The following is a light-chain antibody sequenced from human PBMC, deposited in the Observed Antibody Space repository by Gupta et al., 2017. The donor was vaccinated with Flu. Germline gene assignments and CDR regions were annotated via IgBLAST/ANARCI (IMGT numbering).Light chain of an antibody. CDR2: DVD. CDR1: SSDVGAYNY. CDR3: CYYAGSPWV. Sequence: QSARTQPRSVSGCPGQSVTISCTGTSSDVGAYNYVSWYQHLPGKAPILLRYDVDKRPSGVPYCVSGSKSATTVSMTISGLQGEDEYYYSCCYYAGSPWVFGGGTKLTVL. J-gene: IGLJ3*02. V-gene: IGLV2-11*01.